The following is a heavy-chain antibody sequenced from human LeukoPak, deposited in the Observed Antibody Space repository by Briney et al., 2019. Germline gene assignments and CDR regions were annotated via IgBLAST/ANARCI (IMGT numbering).Heavy chain of an antibody. Sequence: SETLSLTCTVSGGSISSSSYYWGWIRQPPGKGLEWIGSIYYSGSTYYNPSLKSRVTISVDTSKNQFSLKLSSVTAADTAVYYCASPGSGSFDYWGQGTLVTVSS. V-gene: IGHV4-39*01. CDR3: ASPGSGSFDY. CDR2: IYYSGST. J-gene: IGHJ4*02. D-gene: IGHD1-26*01. CDR1: GGSISSSSYY.